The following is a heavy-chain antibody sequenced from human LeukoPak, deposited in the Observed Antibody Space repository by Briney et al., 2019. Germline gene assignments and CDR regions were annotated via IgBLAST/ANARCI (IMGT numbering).Heavy chain of an antibody. J-gene: IGHJ4*02. CDR1: GFSFSSNG. V-gene: IGHV3-33*01. CDR2: IWYDGSNK. Sequence: GRSLRLSCAAPGFSFSSNGMHWVRQAPGKGLEWVAVIWYDGSNKYYADSVKGRFTISRDNSKNTLYLQMNSLRAEDTAVYYCARVSDYSNYFDYWGQGTLVTVSS. D-gene: IGHD4-11*01. CDR3: ARVSDYSNYFDY.